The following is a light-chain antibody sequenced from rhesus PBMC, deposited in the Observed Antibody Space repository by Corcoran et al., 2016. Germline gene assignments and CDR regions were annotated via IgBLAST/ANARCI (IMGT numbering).Light chain of an antibody. CDR1: QGISNW. Sequence: DIQMTQSPSSLSASVGDRVTITCRASQGISNWLAWYQQKPGKAPKLLIYRASNLETGVPSRFSGSGSRTDFTLPISSLQPEDIATDYCQQHDNSPPTFGQGTKVEIK. V-gene: IGKV1-69*01. J-gene: IGKJ1*01. CDR3: QQHDNSPPT. CDR2: RAS.